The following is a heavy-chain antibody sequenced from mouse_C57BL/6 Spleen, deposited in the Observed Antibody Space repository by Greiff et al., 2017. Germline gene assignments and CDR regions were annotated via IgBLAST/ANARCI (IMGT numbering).Heavy chain of an antibody. Sequence: VQLQQPGAELVKPGASVKMSCKASGYTFTSYWITWVKQRPGQGLEWIGDIYPGSGSTNYNEKFKSKATLTVDTSSSTAYMQPSSLTSEDSAVYYCARVDCGYWYFDVWGTGTTVTVSS. J-gene: IGHJ1*03. CDR1: GYTFTSYW. CDR3: ARVDCGYWYFDV. CDR2: IYPGSGST. D-gene: IGHD6-1*01. V-gene: IGHV1-55*01.